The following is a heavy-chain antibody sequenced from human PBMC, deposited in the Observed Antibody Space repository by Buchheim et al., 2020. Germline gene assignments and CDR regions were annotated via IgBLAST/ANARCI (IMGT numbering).Heavy chain of an antibody. CDR3: ARGRAKKGYCSGGSCYFCDY. J-gene: IGHJ4*02. CDR1: GGSFSGYY. D-gene: IGHD2-15*01. Sequence: QVQLQQWGAGLLKPSETLSLTCAVYGGSFSGYYWSWIRQPPGKGLEWIGEINHSGSTNYNPSLKSRVTISVDTSKTQFSLKLSSVTAADTAVYYCARGRAKKGYCSGGSCYFCDYWGQGTL. V-gene: IGHV4-34*01. CDR2: INHSGST.